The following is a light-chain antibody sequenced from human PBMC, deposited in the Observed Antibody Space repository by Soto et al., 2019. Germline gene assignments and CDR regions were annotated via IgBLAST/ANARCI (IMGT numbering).Light chain of an antibody. V-gene: IGLV1-40*01. CDR3: QSYDTSLNDLEGG. J-gene: IGLJ3*02. Sequence: QAVLTQPPSVSGAPGQRVTISCTGSSSNIGAGYDVHWYQVVPGTAPKLLIYGDTNRPSGVPDRFSGSKSGSSASLAITGLQAEDEADYYCQSYDTSLNDLEGGFGGVTQLTVL. CDR1: SSNIGAGYD. CDR2: GDT.